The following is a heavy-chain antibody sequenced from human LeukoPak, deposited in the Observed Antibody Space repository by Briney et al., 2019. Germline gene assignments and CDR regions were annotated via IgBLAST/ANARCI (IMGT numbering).Heavy chain of an antibody. CDR3: ARDYYDSSGYYQGGY. V-gene: IGHV3-48*04. D-gene: IGHD3-22*01. Sequence: GGSLRLSCAASGFTFSSYNMNWVRQAPGKGLEWVSYISDSSSTIYYADSVKGRFTISRDNAKNSLYLQMNSLRAEDTAVYYCARDYYDSSGYYQGGYWGQGTLVTVSS. CDR2: ISDSSSTI. J-gene: IGHJ4*02. CDR1: GFTFSSYN.